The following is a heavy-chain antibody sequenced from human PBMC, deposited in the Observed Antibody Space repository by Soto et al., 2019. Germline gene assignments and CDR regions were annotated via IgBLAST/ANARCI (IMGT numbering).Heavy chain of an antibody. CDR2: ISGSGGST. Sequence: GGSLRLSCAASGFTFSSYAMSWVRQAPGKGLEWASAISGSGGSTYYADSVKGRSTISRDNSKNTLYLQMNSLRAEDTAVYYCAKGRLRAYDAFDIWGQGTMVTVSS. V-gene: IGHV3-23*01. CDR1: GFTFSSYA. D-gene: IGHD4-17*01. J-gene: IGHJ3*02. CDR3: AKGRLRAYDAFDI.